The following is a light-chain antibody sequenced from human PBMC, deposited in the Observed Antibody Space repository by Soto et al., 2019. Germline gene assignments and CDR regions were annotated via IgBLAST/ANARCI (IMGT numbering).Light chain of an antibody. J-gene: IGKJ4*01. Sequence: EIVMTQSPATLSVSPGERATLSCRASQSVSSNLAWYQQKPGQAPRLLIYGASTRATGIPARFRGSGSGTEFNLTISSLQSEDFAVSYCQQYNNWPLTFGGGTKVEIK. CDR1: QSVSSN. V-gene: IGKV3-15*01. CDR2: GAS. CDR3: QQYNNWPLT.